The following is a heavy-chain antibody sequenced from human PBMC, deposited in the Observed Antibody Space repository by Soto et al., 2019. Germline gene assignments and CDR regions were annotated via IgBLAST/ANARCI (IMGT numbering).Heavy chain of an antibody. J-gene: IGHJ6*02. Sequence: QVQLQESGPGLVKPSETLSLTCVVSGGSISSYYWSWIRQPPGKGLECIGYIYYSGNTKYNPSLESRVTISVDKSKNQFSLNLRSVTAADTAVYYCARAPNDYNYHFYGMDVWGQGTTVTVSS. D-gene: IGHD4-4*01. V-gene: IGHV4-59*01. CDR1: GGSISSYY. CDR3: ARAPNDYNYHFYGMDV. CDR2: IYYSGNT.